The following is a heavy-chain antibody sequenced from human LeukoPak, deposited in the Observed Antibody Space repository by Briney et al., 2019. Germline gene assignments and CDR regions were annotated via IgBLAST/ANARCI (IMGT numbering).Heavy chain of an antibody. D-gene: IGHD1-14*01. V-gene: IGHV5-51*01. J-gene: IGHJ4*02. Sequence: GESLKISCKVSGYDFSNYWLGWVRQMPGKGLEWMGMIYPADSETRFSPSFQGQVSISFDKSIATAYLQWSSLKPSDSAIYYCARPRAELVDGLDFWGQGVLVTVSS. CDR2: IYPADSET. CDR3: ARPRAELVDGLDF. CDR1: GYDFSNYW.